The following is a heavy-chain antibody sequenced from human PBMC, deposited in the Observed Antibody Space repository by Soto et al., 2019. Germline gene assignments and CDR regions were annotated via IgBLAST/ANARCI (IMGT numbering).Heavy chain of an antibody. V-gene: IGHV1-3*01. CDR1: GYTFTSYA. CDR3: ARGVATNSYYYYYYYMDV. Sequence: QVQPVQSGAEVKKPGASVKVSCKASGYTFTSYAMHWVRQAPGQRLEWMGWINAGNGNTKYSQKFQGRVTITRDTSASTAYMELSSLRSEDTAVYYCARGVATNSYYYYYYYMDVWGKGTTVTVSS. CDR2: INAGNGNT. J-gene: IGHJ6*03. D-gene: IGHD5-12*01.